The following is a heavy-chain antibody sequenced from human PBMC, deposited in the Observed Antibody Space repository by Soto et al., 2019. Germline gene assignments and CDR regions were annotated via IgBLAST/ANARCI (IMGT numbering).Heavy chain of an antibody. J-gene: IGHJ3*02. CDR3: TGTGYDYVWGSYLKRAFDI. Sequence: ASVKVSCKASGGTFSSYAISWVRQAPGQGLEWMGGIIPIFGTANYAQKFQGRVTITADESTSTAYMELSSLRSEDTAVYYCTGTGYDYVWGSYLKRAFDIWGQGTMVTVSS. CDR1: GGTFSSYA. V-gene: IGHV1-69*13. CDR2: IIPIFGTA. D-gene: IGHD3-16*02.